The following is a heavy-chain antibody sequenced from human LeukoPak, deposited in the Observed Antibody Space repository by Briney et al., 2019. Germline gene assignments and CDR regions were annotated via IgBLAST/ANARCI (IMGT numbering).Heavy chain of an antibody. CDR1: GYSISSGYY. J-gene: IGHJ4*02. CDR3: ARVNYGGNGLIDY. Sequence: SETLSLTCTVSGYSISSGYYWGWIRQPPGKGLEWIGSIYHSGSTYYNPSLKSRVTISVDTSKNQFSLKLSSVTAADTAVYYCARVNYGGNGLIDYWGQGTLVTVSS. V-gene: IGHV4-38-2*02. D-gene: IGHD4-23*01. CDR2: IYHSGST.